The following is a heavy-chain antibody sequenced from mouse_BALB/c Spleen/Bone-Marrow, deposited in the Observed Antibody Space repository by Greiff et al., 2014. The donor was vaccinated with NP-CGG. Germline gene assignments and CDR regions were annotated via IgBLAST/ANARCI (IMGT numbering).Heavy chain of an antibody. D-gene: IGHD2-1*01. J-gene: IGHJ3*01. Sequence: VQLKESGPDLVKPSQSLSLTCTVTGYSITSGYSWHWIRQFPGSKLEWMGYIPYSGSTNYNPSLKSRISITRDTSKNQFFLQLNSVTTEDTATYYCARREGNHAAWFAYWGQGTLVTVSA. CDR2: IPYSGST. CDR3: ARREGNHAAWFAY. CDR1: GYSITSGYS. V-gene: IGHV3-1*02.